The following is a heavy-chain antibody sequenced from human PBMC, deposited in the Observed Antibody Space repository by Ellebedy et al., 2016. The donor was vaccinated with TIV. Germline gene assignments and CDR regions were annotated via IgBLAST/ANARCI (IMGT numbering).Heavy chain of an antibody. V-gene: IGHV3-7*03. J-gene: IGHJ4*02. CDR2: IKQDGSEK. CDR1: GFTFSNYW. D-gene: IGHD5-12*01. Sequence: GESLKISCAASGFTFSNYWMKWVRQAPGKGLEWVANIKQDGSEKYYVDSVKGRFTISRDNAKNLLFLQMNSLRVEDTAVYFCARGGYGRPFDCWGQGTLVTVSS. CDR3: ARGGYGRPFDC.